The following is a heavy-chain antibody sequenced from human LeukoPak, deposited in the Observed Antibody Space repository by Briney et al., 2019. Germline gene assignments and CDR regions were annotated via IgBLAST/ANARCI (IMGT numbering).Heavy chain of an antibody. D-gene: IGHD2-15*01. Sequence: SETLSLTCTVSGGSISSSSYYRGWIRQPAGKGLEWIGRIYTSGSTNYNPSLKSRVTISVDTSKNQFSLKLSSVTAADTAVYYCARGWYYCFDYWGQGTLVTVSS. V-gene: IGHV4-61*02. CDR2: IYTSGST. J-gene: IGHJ4*02. CDR3: ARGWYYCFDY. CDR1: GGSISSSSYY.